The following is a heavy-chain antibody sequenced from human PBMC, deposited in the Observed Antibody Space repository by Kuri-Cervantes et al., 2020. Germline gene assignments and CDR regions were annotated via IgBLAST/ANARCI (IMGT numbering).Heavy chain of an antibody. CDR1: GFTFSSYA. J-gene: IGHJ3*02. D-gene: IGHD3-3*01. CDR2: IWYDGSNK. V-gene: IGHV3-30*04. CDR3: AVGEDRVGWLPFDI. Sequence: LSLTCAASGFTFSSYAMHWVRQAPGKGLEWVAVIWYDGSNKYYADSVKGRFTISRDNAKNSLYLQMNSLRAEDTALYYCAVGEDRVGWLPFDIWGQGTMVTVSS.